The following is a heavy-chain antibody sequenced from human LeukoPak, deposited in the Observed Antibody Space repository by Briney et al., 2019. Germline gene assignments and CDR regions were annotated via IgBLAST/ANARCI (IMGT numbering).Heavy chain of an antibody. CDR2: ISSSSSYI. CDR3: ARDTGGRSYYYYYMDV. J-gene: IGHJ6*03. Sequence: GGSLRLSCAASGFTFSSYSMNWVRQAPGKGLEWVSSISSSSSYIYYADSVKGRFTISRDNAKNSLYLQMNSLRAEDTAVYYCARDTGGRSYYYYYMDVWGKGTTVTVSS. V-gene: IGHV3-21*01. CDR1: GFTFSSYS. D-gene: IGHD1-14*01.